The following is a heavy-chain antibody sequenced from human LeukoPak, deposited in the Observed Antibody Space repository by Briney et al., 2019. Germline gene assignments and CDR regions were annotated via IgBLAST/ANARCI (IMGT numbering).Heavy chain of an antibody. CDR2: IRGSGGST. D-gene: IGHD3-9*01. CDR3: FKQKTAYEILTGYSYYFDY. CDR1: GFTFISYA. Sequence: GWSLILSCSASGFTFISYAMSWVLTSPGKGLKWFSDIRGSGGSTYYADSVKGRFTISRDNSKNTLYLQMNSLRAEDTAVFFFFKQKTAYEILTGYSYYFDYWGQGTLVTVSS. J-gene: IGHJ4*02. V-gene: IGHV3-23*01.